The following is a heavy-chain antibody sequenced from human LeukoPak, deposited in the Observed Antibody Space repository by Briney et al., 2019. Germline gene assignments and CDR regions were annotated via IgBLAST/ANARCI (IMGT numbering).Heavy chain of an antibody. CDR3: ARVDDFWSGLSY. CDR2: INPSGGST. CDR1: GYSFTSYD. J-gene: IGHJ4*02. Sequence: ASVKVSCKASGYSFTSYDINWVRQAPGQGLEWMGIINPSGGSTSYAQKFQGRVTMTRDMSTSTVYMELSSLRSEDTAVYYCARVDDFWSGLSYWGQGTLVTVSS. V-gene: IGHV1-46*01. D-gene: IGHD3-3*01.